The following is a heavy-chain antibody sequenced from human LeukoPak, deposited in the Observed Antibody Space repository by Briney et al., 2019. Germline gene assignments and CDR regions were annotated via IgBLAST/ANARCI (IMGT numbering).Heavy chain of an antibody. J-gene: IGHJ4*02. Sequence: GASVKVSCKASGGTFSSYAISWVRQAPGQGLEWMGGIIPIFGTANYAQKFQGRVTITADKSTSTAYMELSSLRSEDTAVYYCATSEEGYYDSSGYPNFDYWGQGTLVTVSS. CDR1: GGTFSSYA. CDR2: IIPIFGTA. D-gene: IGHD3-22*01. CDR3: ATSEEGYYDSSGYPNFDY. V-gene: IGHV1-69*06.